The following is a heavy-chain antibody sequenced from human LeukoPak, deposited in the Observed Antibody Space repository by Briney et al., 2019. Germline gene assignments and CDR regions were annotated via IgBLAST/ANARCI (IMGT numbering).Heavy chain of an antibody. J-gene: IGHJ4*02. CDR1: GGSISSYY. CDR3: AIHSAMGSHDY. CDR2: IYTSGST. D-gene: IGHD2-21*01. V-gene: IGHV4-4*07. Sequence: PSETLSLTCTVSGGSISSYYWSWIRQPAGKGLEWIGRIYTSGSTNYNPSLKSRVTISVDTSKNQFSLKLSSVTAADTAVYYCAIHSAMGSHDYWGQGALVTVSS.